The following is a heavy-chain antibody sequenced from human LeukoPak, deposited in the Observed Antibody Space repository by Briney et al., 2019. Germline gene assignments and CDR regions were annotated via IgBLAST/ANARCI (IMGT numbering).Heavy chain of an antibody. D-gene: IGHD1-26*01. J-gene: IGHJ4*02. CDR3: AKTKVARYSGSYWNYFDY. V-gene: IGHV3-23*01. CDR2: ISGSGGST. Sequence: GGSLRLSCAASGFTFSSYAMSWVRQAPGKGLEWVSAISGSGGSTYYADSVKGRFTISRDNSKNTLYLQMNSLRAEDTAVYYCAKTKVARYSGSYWNYFDYWGQGTLVTVSS. CDR1: GFTFSSYA.